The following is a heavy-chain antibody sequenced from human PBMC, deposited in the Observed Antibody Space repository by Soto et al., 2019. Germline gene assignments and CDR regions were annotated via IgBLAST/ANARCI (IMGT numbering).Heavy chain of an antibody. CDR1: GFTVSTNY. V-gene: IGHV3-53*02. Sequence: EVQLVETGGGLIQPGVSLRLSCSVSGFTVSTNYMIWVRQAPGKGLEWVSVIYYDDGSTYYADSVKGRFSISRDSSRNTLYLQMNSLRAEDTAVYYCASGQQVILRYYYGLDVWGQGTTVTVSS. J-gene: IGHJ6*02. D-gene: IGHD6-13*01. CDR3: ASGQQVILRYYYGLDV. CDR2: IYYDDGST.